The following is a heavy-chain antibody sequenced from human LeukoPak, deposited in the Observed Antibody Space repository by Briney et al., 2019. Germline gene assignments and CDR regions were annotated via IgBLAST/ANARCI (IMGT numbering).Heavy chain of an antibody. V-gene: IGHV3-11*01. J-gene: IGHJ6*03. CDR3: AIVRRTGDYYMDV. CDR2: ISSSGSTI. CDR1: GFTFSDYY. D-gene: IGHD3-10*01. Sequence: AGGSLRLSCAASGFTFSDYYMSWIRQAPGKGLEWVSYISSSGSTIYYADSVKGRFTISRDNAKNSLSLQMNSLRAEDTAVYYCAIVRRTGDYYMDVWGKGTTVTVSS.